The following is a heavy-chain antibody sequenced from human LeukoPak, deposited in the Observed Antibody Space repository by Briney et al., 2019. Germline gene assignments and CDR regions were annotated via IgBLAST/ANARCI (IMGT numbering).Heavy chain of an antibody. CDR1: GFTFSSYG. Sequence: GGSLRLSCAASGFTFSSYGMHWVRQAPGKGLEWVAFIRYDGSNKYYADSVKGRFIISRDNSKNTLYLQMNSLRAEDTAVYYCAKDRHSSITIFGVVDYWGQGTLVTVSS. D-gene: IGHD3-3*01. CDR3: AKDRHSSITIFGVVDY. V-gene: IGHV3-30*02. CDR2: IRYDGSNK. J-gene: IGHJ4*02.